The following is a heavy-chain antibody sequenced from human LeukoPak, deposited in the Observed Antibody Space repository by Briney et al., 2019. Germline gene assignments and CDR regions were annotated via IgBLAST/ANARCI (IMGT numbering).Heavy chain of an antibody. V-gene: IGHV3-23*01. CDR1: GFTFSTYA. D-gene: IGHD3-22*01. CDR2: ISGSGGSQ. Sequence: GGSLRLSCAASGFTFSTYAMTWVRQLPGKGLEWVSDISGSGGSQYYADSVKGRFTISRDNSRSTLFQQMNSLKSDDTAVYYCTARGPDSGSSVAYWGQGTLVTVSS. J-gene: IGHJ4*02. CDR3: TARGPDSGSSVAY.